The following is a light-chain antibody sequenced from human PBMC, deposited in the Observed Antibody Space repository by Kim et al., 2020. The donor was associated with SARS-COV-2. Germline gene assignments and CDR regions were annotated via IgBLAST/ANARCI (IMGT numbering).Light chain of an antibody. J-gene: IGLJ1*01. CDR1: SSDVGSYNL. CDR2: EDS. Sequence: QSALTQPASVSGSPGQSITISCTGTSSDVGSYNLVSWYQQHPGKVPKLMIYEDSKRPSGVSNRFSGSKSGNTASLTISGLQAEDEADYYCCSFTSSKTYVFGIGTKVTVL. CDR3: CSFTSSKTYV. V-gene: IGLV2-23*01.